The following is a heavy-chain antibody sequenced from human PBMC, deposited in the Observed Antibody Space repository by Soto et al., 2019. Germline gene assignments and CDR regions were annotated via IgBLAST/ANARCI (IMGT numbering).Heavy chain of an antibody. CDR2: IWYDGSNK. CDR1: GFTFSSYG. V-gene: IGHV3-33*01. CDR3: ARGSTIFGVVITYYFDY. J-gene: IGHJ4*02. Sequence: QVQLVESGGGVVQPGRSLRLSCPASGFTFSSYGMHWVRQAPGKGLEWVAVIWYDGSNKYYADSVKGRFTISRDNSKNTLYLQMNSLRAEDTAVYYCARGSTIFGVVITYYFDYWGQGTLVTVSS. D-gene: IGHD3-3*01.